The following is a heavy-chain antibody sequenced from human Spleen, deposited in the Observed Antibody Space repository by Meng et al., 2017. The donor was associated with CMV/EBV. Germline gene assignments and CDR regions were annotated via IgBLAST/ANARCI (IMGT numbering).Heavy chain of an antibody. CDR3: ARVYCSSTSCYYHYFDY. Sequence: SISSGGYYWSWVRQHPGKGLEWIGYIYYSGSTYYNPSLMSQLTISVDTSKNQFSLNLSSVTAVDTAVYYCARVYCSSTSCYYHYFDYWGQGTLVTVSS. CDR2: IYYSGST. D-gene: IGHD2-2*01. V-gene: IGHV4-31*01. J-gene: IGHJ4*02. CDR1: SISSGGYY.